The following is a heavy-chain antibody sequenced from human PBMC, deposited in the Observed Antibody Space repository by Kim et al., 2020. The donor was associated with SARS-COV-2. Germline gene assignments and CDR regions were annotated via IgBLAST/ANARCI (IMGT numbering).Heavy chain of an antibody. V-gene: IGHV1-18*01. Sequence: ASVKVSCKASGYTFTSYGISWVRQAPGQGLEWMGWISXYNGNTNYAQKLQGRVTMTTDTSTSTAYXELRSLRSXDTAVYDCARALSEVAAAGXTAIYXYYYGMDVWGQGTTVTVSS. CDR1: GYTFTSYG. CDR2: ISXYNGNT. D-gene: IGHD6-13*01. CDR3: ARALSEVAAAGXTAIYXYYYGMDV. J-gene: IGHJ6*02.